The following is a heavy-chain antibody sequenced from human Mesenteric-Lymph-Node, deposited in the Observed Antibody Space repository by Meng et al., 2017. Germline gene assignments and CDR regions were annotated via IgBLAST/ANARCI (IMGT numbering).Heavy chain of an antibody. J-gene: IGHJ3*02. CDR2: IYYSGSI. CDR3: ARMPYSGSYLLNDAFDI. V-gene: IGHV4-28*02. CDR1: GYSISSSNL. Sequence: LRLSCAVSGYSISSSNLWGWIRQPPGKGLEWIGYIYYSGSIYYNPSLKSRVTMSLDTSKNQFSLKLSSVTAVDTAVYYCARMPYSGSYLLNDAFDIWGQGTMVTVSS. D-gene: IGHD1-26*01.